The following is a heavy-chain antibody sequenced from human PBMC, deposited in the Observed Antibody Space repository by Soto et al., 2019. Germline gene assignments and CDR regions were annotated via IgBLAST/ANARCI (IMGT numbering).Heavy chain of an antibody. V-gene: IGHV3-7*03. J-gene: IGHJ5*02. D-gene: IGHD2-2*01. CDR3: ARDLRAVVVPAAMRTHNWFDP. CDR2: IKQDGSEK. CDR1: GFTFSSYW. Sequence: EVQLVESGGGLVQPGGSLRLSCAASGFTFSSYWMSWVRQAPGKGLEWVANIKQDGSEKYYVDSVKGRFTISRHNAKNSLYLQMNSLRAEDTAVYYCARDLRAVVVPAAMRTHNWFDPWGQGTLVTVSS.